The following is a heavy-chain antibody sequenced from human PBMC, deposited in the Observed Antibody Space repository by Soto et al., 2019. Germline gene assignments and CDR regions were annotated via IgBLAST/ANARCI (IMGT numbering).Heavy chain of an antibody. Sequence: QAQLEQSGGEVKKPGSSVKVSCKASRVAFSKFIVTWVRQAPGVGLEWVGGIIPVFGTANYAKKFQGRVTITADESTSTSYMEVNNLRSEDTAVYYCAKVRYSSPMGYYYGMDVW. CDR3: AKVRYSSPMGYYYGMDV. V-gene: IGHV1-69*01. CDR1: RVAFSKFI. CDR2: IIPVFGTA. J-gene: IGHJ6*01. D-gene: IGHD2-2*01.